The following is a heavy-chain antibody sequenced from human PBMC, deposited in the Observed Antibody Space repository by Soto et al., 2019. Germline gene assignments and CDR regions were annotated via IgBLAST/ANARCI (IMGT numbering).Heavy chain of an antibody. J-gene: IGHJ6*02. CDR3: ASSSEAYYDILTGDDSEIKYYYYGMDV. Sequence: PSETLSLTCTVSGSPISSGGYYRSWIRHHPGKGLEWIGYIYYSGSTYYNPSLKSRVTISVDTSKNQFSLKLSSLTATYTAVYYCASSSEAYYDILTGDDSEIKYYYYGMDVWGQGSTFT. V-gene: IGHV4-31*03. CDR1: GSPISSGGYY. CDR2: IYYSGST. D-gene: IGHD3-9*01.